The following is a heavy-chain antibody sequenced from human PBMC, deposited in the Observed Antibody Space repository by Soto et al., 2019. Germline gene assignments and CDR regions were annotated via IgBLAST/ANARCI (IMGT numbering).Heavy chain of an antibody. J-gene: IGHJ4*02. CDR2: KSYDGSDK. CDR1: GFTFSSYW. D-gene: IGHD3-22*01. CDR3: ARDYYKYYDSSGYYRSPAY. Sequence: QPGGSLRLSCVASGFTFSSYWMHWVRQAPGKGLEWVALKSYDGSDKDYADSVKGRFTISRDNSRNTLFLQMNSLRAEDTAVFYCARDYYKYYDSSGYYRSPAYWGQGTLVTVSS. V-gene: IGHV3-30-3*01.